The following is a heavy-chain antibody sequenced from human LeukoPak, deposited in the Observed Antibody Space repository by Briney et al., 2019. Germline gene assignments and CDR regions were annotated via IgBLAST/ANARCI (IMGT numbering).Heavy chain of an antibody. CDR1: GGSSSGYY. D-gene: IGHD6-13*01. CDR3: ARGIRRIAAAGSRFDY. J-gene: IGHJ4*02. V-gene: IGHV4-34*01. CDR2: INHSGST. Sequence: SETLSLTCAVYGGSSSGYYWSWIRQPPGKGLEWIGEINHSGSTNYNPSLKSRVTISVDTSKNQFSLKLSSVTAADTAVYYCARGIRRIAAAGSRFDYWGQGTLVTVSS.